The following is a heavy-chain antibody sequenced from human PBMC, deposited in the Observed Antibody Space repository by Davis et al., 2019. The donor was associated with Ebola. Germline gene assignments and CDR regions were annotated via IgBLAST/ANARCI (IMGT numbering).Heavy chain of an antibody. J-gene: IGHJ5*02. CDR2: IDPSDSYG. D-gene: IGHD2-15*01. V-gene: IGHV5-10-1*01. Sequence: PGGSLRLSCTASGYTFTNYWITWVRQMPGKSLEWMGRIDPSDSYGNNNPSLEGHVTISVDKSISTAYLQWSSLKASDTAMYYCARHLGYCSGGSCYSSYNWFDPWGQGTLVTVSS. CDR1: GYTFTNYW. CDR3: ARHLGYCSGGSCYSSYNWFDP.